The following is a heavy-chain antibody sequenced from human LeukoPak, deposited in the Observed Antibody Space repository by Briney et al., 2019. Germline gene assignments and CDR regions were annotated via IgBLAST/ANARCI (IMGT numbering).Heavy chain of an antibody. V-gene: IGHV1-2*02. CDR2: IHPNSGDT. Sequence: GASVKVSCKASGYTFTSYGITWVRQAPGQGLEWMGWIHPNSGDTKSAQRFQGRVTMTRDTSISTAYMELTRLTSDDTAVYYCASYYGHYTRNWMDTWGQGTLVTVSS. CDR3: ASYYGHYTRNWMDT. D-gene: IGHD4-17*01. J-gene: IGHJ5*02. CDR1: GYTFTSYG.